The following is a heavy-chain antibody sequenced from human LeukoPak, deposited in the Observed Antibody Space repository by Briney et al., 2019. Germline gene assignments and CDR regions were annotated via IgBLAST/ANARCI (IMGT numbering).Heavy chain of an antibody. CDR2: IYYSGST. CDR3: ARSARPQDFDY. Sequence: PSETLSLTCTVSGGSISSGGYYWSWIRQHPGKGLEWIGYIYYSGSTYYNPSLQSRVTMSIDTSKNQFSLKLSSVTAADTAVYYCARSARPQDFDYWGQGTLVTVSS. J-gene: IGHJ4*02. CDR1: GGSISSGGYY. V-gene: IGHV4-31*03.